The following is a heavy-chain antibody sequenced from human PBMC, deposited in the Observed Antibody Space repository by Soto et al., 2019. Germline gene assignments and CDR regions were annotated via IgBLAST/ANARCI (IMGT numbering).Heavy chain of an antibody. J-gene: IGHJ4*02. CDR3: TTGYASTWYY. Sequence: GGSLRLSCAASGFNFNDAWMNWVRQAPGMGLEWIGHVKNRRDGGTSDFAAPVQGRFTISRDDSKTTVYLQMNSLKTEDTAVYYCTTGYASTWYYWGQGTLVTVSS. V-gene: IGHV3-15*07. D-gene: IGHD6-13*01. CDR1: GFNFNDAW. CDR2: VKNRRDGGTS.